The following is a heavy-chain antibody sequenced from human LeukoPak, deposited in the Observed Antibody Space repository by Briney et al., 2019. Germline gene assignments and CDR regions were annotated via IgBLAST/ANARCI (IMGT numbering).Heavy chain of an antibody. CDR1: GGSVSSSTYY. CDR3: ARDWNYKGGYFDY. Sequence: SETLSLTCTVSGGSVSSSTYYWGWIRQPPGKGLEWIGSIYYSGSTYYNPSLKSRVTISVDTSKNQFSLKLSSVTAADTAVYYCARDWNYKGGYFDYWGQGTLVTVSS. V-gene: IGHV4-39*07. J-gene: IGHJ4*02. CDR2: IYYSGST. D-gene: IGHD1-7*01.